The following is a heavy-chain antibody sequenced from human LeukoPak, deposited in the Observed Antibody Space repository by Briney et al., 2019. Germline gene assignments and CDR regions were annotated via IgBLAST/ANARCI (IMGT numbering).Heavy chain of an antibody. V-gene: IGHV1-69*13. CDR1: GGTFSSYA. J-gene: IGHJ6*03. CDR2: IIPNFGTA. D-gene: IGHD5-12*01. Sequence: SVKVSCKASGGTFSSYAISWVRQAPGQGLEWMGGIIPNFGTANYAQKFQGRVTITADESTSTAYMELSSLRSEDTAVYYCATIVATRHYYYYMDVWGKGTTVTISS. CDR3: ATIVATRHYYYYMDV.